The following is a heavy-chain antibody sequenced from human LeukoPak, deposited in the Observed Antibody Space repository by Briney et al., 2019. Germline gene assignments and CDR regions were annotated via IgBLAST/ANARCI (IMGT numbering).Heavy chain of an antibody. Sequence: SETLSLTCAVYGGSFSGYYWSWIRQPPGKGLEWIGEINHSGSTNYNPSLKSRVTISVDTSKNQFSLKLSSVTAADTAVYYCAREAYMITFGGAIVIPGKFDYWGQGTLVTVSS. V-gene: IGHV4-34*01. CDR3: AREAYMITFGGAIVIPGKFDY. CDR2: INHSGST. J-gene: IGHJ4*02. CDR1: GGSFSGYY. D-gene: IGHD3-16*02.